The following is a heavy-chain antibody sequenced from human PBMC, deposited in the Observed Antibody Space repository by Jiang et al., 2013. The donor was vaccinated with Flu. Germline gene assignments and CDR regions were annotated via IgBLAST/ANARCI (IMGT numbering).Heavy chain of an antibody. Sequence: VQLLESGGGLVQPGGSLRLSCAPSGFTFSSHAMSWVRQAPGKGLEWVAGINNNGDETKYADSVKGRFTISRDNSKNTLYLQMNSLRAEDSAAYYCAKGKGGKWYYWFESWGQGTPVTVSS. D-gene: IGHD2-15*01. V-gene: IGHV3-23*01. CDR1: GFTFSSHA. CDR3: AKGKGGKWYYWFES. CDR2: INNNGDET. J-gene: IGHJ5*01.